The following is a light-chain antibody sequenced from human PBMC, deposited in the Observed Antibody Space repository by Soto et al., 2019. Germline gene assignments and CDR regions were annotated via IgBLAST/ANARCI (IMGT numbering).Light chain of an antibody. CDR1: QSISSS. Sequence: EIVLTQSPGILSLSPGERASLSCGASQSISSSFLAWYQQKPGQAPRLLIYGASTRATGIPARFSGSGSGTEFTLTISSLQPEDFATYYCQQLNSYPPLTFGGGTKVDIK. CDR2: GAS. V-gene: IGKV3-15*01. J-gene: IGKJ4*01. CDR3: QQLNSYPPLT.